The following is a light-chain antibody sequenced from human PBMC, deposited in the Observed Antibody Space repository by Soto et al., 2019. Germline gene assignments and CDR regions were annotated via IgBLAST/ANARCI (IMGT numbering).Light chain of an antibody. CDR1: KSISSY. Sequence: DIQMTQSPSSLSEYIGDRVTITCRTSKSISSYLNWYQQKPGKATKLLIYAASSLQSGVPSRFSVSGSGIDFTLTISSLQPEDFATYYCQQSYSTSWTFGEGTKV. V-gene: IGKV1-39*01. CDR2: AAS. CDR3: QQSYSTSWT. J-gene: IGKJ1*01.